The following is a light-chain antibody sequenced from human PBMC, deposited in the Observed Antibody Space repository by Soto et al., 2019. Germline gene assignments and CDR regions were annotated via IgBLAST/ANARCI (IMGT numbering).Light chain of an antibody. V-gene: IGLV2-23*02. Sequence: QSVLTQPASVSGSPGRSITISCTRTSSDVGSYNFVSWYQQHPGEVPKVMIYEVSKRPSGVSDRFSGSKSGNTASLTISGLQAEDEADYYCCADAGRSTYVFGTGTKSPS. CDR2: EVS. CDR3: CADAGRSTYV. CDR1: SSDVGSYNF. J-gene: IGLJ1*01.